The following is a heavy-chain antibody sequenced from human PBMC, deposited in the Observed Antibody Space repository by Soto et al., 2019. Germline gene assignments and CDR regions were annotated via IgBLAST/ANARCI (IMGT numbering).Heavy chain of an antibody. CDR2: IYYSGST. V-gene: IGHV4-59*08. CDR3: ARRWGGTFDI. Sequence: QVQLQESGPGLVKPSETLSLTCTVSGGSISSYYWSWIRQPPGKGLEWIGYIYYSGSTNYNPSLKCLVTISVDTAKNQFSLKLSSVTAADTAVYYCARRWGGTFDIWGQGTMVTVSS. CDR1: GGSISSYY. D-gene: IGHD3-10*01. J-gene: IGHJ3*02.